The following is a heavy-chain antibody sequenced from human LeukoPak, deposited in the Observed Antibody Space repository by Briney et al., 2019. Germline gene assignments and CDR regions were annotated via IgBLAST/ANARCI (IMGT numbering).Heavy chain of an antibody. J-gene: IGHJ5*02. CDR2: IRLASGDT. V-gene: IGHV1-2*02. CDR1: GYTFTSYD. Sequence: GASVKVSCKASGYTFTSYDINWVRQATGQGLEWMGWIRLASGDTKYAQRFQGRVTMTRDTSISTAYMELSSLTSDDTSVYYCARDSSGWYEFDPWGQGTLVTVSS. CDR3: ARDSSGWYEFDP. D-gene: IGHD6-19*01.